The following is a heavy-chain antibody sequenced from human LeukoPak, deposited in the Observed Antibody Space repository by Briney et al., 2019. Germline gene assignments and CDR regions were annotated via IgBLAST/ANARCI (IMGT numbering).Heavy chain of an antibody. CDR3: ARDHRGAYYDSSGYFTFDY. D-gene: IGHD3-22*01. Sequence: GSSVKVSCKGSGYTFTRYGISWVRPAPGKGLEWMGWISAYNGNTNYAQKLQGRVTMTTDTSTSTAYMELRSLRSDDTAVYYCARDHRGAYYDSSGYFTFDYWGQGTLVTVSS. CDR2: ISAYNGNT. J-gene: IGHJ4*02. CDR1: GYTFTRYG. V-gene: IGHV1-18*01.